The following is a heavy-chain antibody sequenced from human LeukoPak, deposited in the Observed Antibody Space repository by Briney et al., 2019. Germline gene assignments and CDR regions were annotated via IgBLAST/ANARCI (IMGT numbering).Heavy chain of an antibody. CDR1: GFTFSSYS. Sequence: GGSLRLSCAASGFTFSSYSMNWVRQAPGKGLEWVAVISYVGSNKYYADSVKGRFTISRDNSKNTLYLQMNSLRAEDTAAYYCAKIFSSSWGVDAFDIWGQGTMVTVSS. V-gene: IGHV3-30*18. CDR2: ISYVGSNK. D-gene: IGHD6-13*01. J-gene: IGHJ3*02. CDR3: AKIFSSSWGVDAFDI.